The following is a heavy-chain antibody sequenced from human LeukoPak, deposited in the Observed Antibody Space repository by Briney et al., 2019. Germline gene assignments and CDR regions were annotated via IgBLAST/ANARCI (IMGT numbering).Heavy chain of an antibody. J-gene: IGHJ4*02. Sequence: SGTLSLTCAVSGASISRPYWWSWVRQSPGKGLEWIGEISHSGSTHYNPSLKSRVTISVDKSKNQVSLKLNSVTAADTAVYYCARDGMVRGVTIFDYWGQGTLVTVSS. V-gene: IGHV4-4*02. CDR3: ARDGMVRGVTIFDY. CDR2: ISHSGST. CDR1: GASISRPYW. D-gene: IGHD3-10*01.